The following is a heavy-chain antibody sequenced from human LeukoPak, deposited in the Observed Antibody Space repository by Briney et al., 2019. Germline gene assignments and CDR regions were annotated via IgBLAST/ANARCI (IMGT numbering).Heavy chain of an antibody. Sequence: ASVKVSCKASGGTFSSYAISWVRQAPGQGLEWVGGIIPIFGTANYAQKFQGRVTITADESTSTAYMELSSLRSEDTAVYYCASGGPGVNYYDSSGYYLYYFDYWGQGTLVTVSS. CDR3: ASGGPGVNYYDSSGYYLYYFDY. D-gene: IGHD3-22*01. V-gene: IGHV1-69*01. J-gene: IGHJ4*02. CDR2: IIPIFGTA. CDR1: GGTFSSYA.